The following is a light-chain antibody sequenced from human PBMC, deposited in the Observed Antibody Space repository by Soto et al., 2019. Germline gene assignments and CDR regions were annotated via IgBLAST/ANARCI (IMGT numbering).Light chain of an antibody. CDR2: GAS. V-gene: IGKV3-15*01. CDR1: QSVSSN. Sequence: EIVMTQSPATLSVSPGERATLSCRASQSVSSNLAWYQQKPSQAPRLLIYGASTRATGIPARFSGSGSGTEFTLTISSLQCEDFAVYYYQQYNNWPLTFGQGTRLEIK. CDR3: QQYNNWPLT. J-gene: IGKJ5*01.